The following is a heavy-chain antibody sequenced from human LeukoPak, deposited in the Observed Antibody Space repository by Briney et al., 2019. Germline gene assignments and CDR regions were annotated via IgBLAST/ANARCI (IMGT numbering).Heavy chain of an antibody. J-gene: IGHJ4*02. V-gene: IGHV3-7*01. Sequence: PAGSLRLSCAASGFTFSGYWMSWVRQAPGKGMEWVANIKQDGSEKYYVDSVKGRFTISRDNAKNSLYLQMNSLRAEDTAVYYCASTGMAVAGIGSYYFDYWGQGTLVTVSS. D-gene: IGHD6-19*01. CDR1: GFTFSGYW. CDR2: IKQDGSEK. CDR3: ASTGMAVAGIGSYYFDY.